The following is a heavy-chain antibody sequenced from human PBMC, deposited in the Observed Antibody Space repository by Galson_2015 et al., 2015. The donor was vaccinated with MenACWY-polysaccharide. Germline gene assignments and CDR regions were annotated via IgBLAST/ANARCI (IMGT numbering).Heavy chain of an antibody. CDR1: GFTFSSYS. CDR3: ARGYSAYD. V-gene: IGHV3-48*04. Sequence: SLRLSCAASGFTFSSYSMNWVRQAPGKGLEWVSYISSSSSTIYYADSAKGRFTISRDNAKNTLYLQMNSLRAEDTALYYCARGYSAYDWGQGTLVTVSA. J-gene: IGHJ4*02. D-gene: IGHD5-12*01. CDR2: ISSSSSTI.